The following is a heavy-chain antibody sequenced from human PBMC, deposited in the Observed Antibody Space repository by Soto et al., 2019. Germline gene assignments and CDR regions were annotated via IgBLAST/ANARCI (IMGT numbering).Heavy chain of an antibody. D-gene: IGHD5-12*01. CDR3: AGAGRDGYNFDY. Sequence: PSETLSLTCTVSGGSISSYYWSWIRQPPGKGLEWIGYIYYSGSTNYNPSLKSRVTISVDTSKNQFSLKLSSVTAADTAVYYCAGAGRDGYNFDYWGQGTLVTVSS. J-gene: IGHJ4*02. CDR2: IYYSGST. CDR1: GGSISSYY. V-gene: IGHV4-59*01.